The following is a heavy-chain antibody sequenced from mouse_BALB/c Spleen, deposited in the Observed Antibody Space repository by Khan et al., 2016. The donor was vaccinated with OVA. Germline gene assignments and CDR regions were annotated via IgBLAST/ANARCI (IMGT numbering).Heavy chain of an antibody. CDR1: GFSFTNYG. J-gene: IGHJ4*01. CDR3: ARQPYFHYYIMDY. V-gene: IGHV2-6-1*01. CDR2: LWSDGST. D-gene: IGHD2-10*01. Sequence: QVQLKQSGPGLVAPSQSLSITCTISGFSFTNYGIHWVRQPPGKGLEWLVVLWSDGSTSYNSALKSRLSISRDNSKSQVFLRMNSLQTDDTAMYYCARQPYFHYYIMDYWGQGTSVIVSS.